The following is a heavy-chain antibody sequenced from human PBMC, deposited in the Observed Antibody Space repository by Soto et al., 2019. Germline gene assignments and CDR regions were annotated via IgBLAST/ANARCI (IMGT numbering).Heavy chain of an antibody. J-gene: IGHJ4*02. CDR1: GFTFSSPW. V-gene: IGHV3-7*01. Sequence: EVHLVESGGGLVQPGGSLRLSCAASGFTFSSPWMTWVRQAPGKGLEWVANIKQDGSQTYYVDSVRGRFTISRDYAKNSLYLQMNSLRAEDTAVYYCASQDNNGHSLYWGPGTLVTVSS. D-gene: IGHD6-13*01. CDR3: ASQDNNGHSLY. CDR2: IKQDGSQT.